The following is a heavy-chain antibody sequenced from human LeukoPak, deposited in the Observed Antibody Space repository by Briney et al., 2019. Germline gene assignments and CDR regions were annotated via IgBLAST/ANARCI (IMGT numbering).Heavy chain of an antibody. CDR3: AGDRGSSGHYEAPTV. V-gene: IGHV1-46*01. CDR2: INPSGGST. D-gene: IGHD3-22*01. J-gene: IGHJ4*02. CDR1: GYTFTSYY. Sequence: ASVKVSCKASGYTFTSYYMHWVRQAPGQGLEWMGIINPSGGSTSYAQKFQGRVTMTRDTSTSTVYVELSSLRSEDTAVYYCAGDRGSSGHYEAPTVWGQGTLVTVSS.